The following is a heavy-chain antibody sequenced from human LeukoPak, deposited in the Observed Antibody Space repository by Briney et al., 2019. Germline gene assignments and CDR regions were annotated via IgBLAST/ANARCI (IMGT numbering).Heavy chain of an antibody. D-gene: IGHD2-2*01. CDR3: ARVQCSSTSCWSFDY. CDR1: GYTFTSYG. CDR2: ISAYNGNT. V-gene: IGHV1-18*01. J-gene: IGHJ4*02. Sequence: ASVKVSCKASGYTFTSYGISWVRQAPGQVLVWMGWISAYNGNTNYAQKLQGRVTMTTDTSTSTAYMELRSLRSDDTAVYYCARVQCSSTSCWSFDYWGQGTLVTVSS.